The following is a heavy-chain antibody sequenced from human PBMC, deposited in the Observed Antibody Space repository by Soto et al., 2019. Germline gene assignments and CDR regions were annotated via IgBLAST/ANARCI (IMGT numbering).Heavy chain of an antibody. Sequence: SVKVSCKASGGTFSSYAISWVRQAPGQGLEWMGGIIPIFGTANSAQKFQGRVTITADESTSTAYMELSSLRSEDTAVYYCASDYYGSGSTTDFDYGGQGTRVTVS. V-gene: IGHV1-69*13. CDR3: ASDYYGSGSTTDFDY. CDR2: IIPIFGTA. J-gene: IGHJ4*02. CDR1: GGTFSSYA. D-gene: IGHD3-10*01.